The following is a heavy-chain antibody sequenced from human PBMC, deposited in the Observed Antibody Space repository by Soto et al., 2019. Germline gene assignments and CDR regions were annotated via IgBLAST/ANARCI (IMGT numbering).Heavy chain of an antibody. CDR1: GYTFTSYG. CDR3: ARFSKNPDYASAIDY. CDR2: ISAYNGNT. V-gene: IGHV1-18*01. J-gene: IGHJ4*02. D-gene: IGHD4-17*01. Sequence: GASVKVSCKASGYTFTSYGISWVRQAPGQGLEWMGWISAYNGNTNYAQKLQGRVTMTTDTSTSTAYKELRSLRSDDTAVYYCARFSKNPDYASAIDYWGQGTLVTVSS.